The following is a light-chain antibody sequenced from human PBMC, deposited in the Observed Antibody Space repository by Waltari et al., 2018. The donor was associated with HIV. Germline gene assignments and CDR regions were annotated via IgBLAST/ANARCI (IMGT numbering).Light chain of an antibody. J-gene: IGLJ3*02. V-gene: IGLV2-23*02. CDR1: SSAVGAYTL. CDR3: CSYAGSGLV. Sequence: QSALTQSASVSGSPGQSITISCTGTSSAVGAYTLVSWYQQHPGEVPTLLIYEVTKRPAGVSTRCSGSKSANTASLTSSGLQAEDEADYYCCSYAGSGLVFGGGTKLTVL. CDR2: EVT.